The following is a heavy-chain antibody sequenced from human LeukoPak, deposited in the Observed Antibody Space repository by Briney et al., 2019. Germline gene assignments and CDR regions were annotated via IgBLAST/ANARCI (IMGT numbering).Heavy chain of an antibody. V-gene: IGHV1-18*01. J-gene: IGHJ6*02. CDR3: ARAGADSAAYFYYAMDV. D-gene: IGHD2-15*01. CDR1: GYTFTSYG. CDR2: ICGYNGDT. Sequence: ASVKLSCTTSGYTFTSYGISWVRQAPGQGLEWIGCICGYNGDTQYAQNLQDRVTMTTDTSTSTAYMDVRILRSDDTAVYYCARAGADSAAYFYYAMDVWGQGTTVTVSS.